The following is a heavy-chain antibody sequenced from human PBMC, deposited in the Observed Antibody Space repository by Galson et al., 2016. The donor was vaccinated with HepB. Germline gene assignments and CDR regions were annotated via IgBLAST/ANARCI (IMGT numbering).Heavy chain of an antibody. CDR1: GFTFRTYS. Sequence: SLRLSCAGSGFTFRTYSMIWVRQAPGKGLEWVSSISSDSAYIFYADSVKGRFTISRDNPENSVYLQMNSLRAEDTAVYYCARERGTHYGLLSFGALDIWGQGTMVTVSS. CDR2: ISSDSAYI. D-gene: IGHD4-17*01. J-gene: IGHJ3*02. CDR3: ARERGTHYGLLSFGALDI. V-gene: IGHV3-21*06.